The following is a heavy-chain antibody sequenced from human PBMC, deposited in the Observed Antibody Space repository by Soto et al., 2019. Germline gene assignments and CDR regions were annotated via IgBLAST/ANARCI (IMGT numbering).Heavy chain of an antibody. CDR1: GGSFSGYY. D-gene: IGHD2-8*01. J-gene: IGHJ4*02. V-gene: IGHV4-34*01. CDR3: ARVVCTNGVCYNYFDH. Sequence: SESLSLTCAVYGGSFSGYYWSWMRQPPGKGLEWIGEINDSGSTNYNPSLKSRVTISVDTSKNQFSLKLSSVTAADTAVYYCARVVCTNGVCYNYFDHWGQGTLVTVSS. CDR2: INDSGST.